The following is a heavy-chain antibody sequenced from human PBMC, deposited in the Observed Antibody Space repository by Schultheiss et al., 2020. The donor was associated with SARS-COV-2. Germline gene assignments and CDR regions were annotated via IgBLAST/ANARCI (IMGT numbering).Heavy chain of an antibody. CDR1: GFTFSSYE. CDR3: AALSYRLDY. Sequence: GGSLRLSCAVSGFTFSSYEMNWVRQAPGKGLEWVSSISSSSSYIYYADSVKGRFTISRDNAKNSLYLQMNSLRAEDTAVYYCAALSYRLDYWGQGTLVTVSS. D-gene: IGHD3-16*02. CDR2: ISSSSSYI. J-gene: IGHJ4*02. V-gene: IGHV3-21*01.